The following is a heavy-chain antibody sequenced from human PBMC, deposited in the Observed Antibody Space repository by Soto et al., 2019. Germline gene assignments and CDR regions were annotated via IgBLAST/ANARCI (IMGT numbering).Heavy chain of an antibody. J-gene: IGHJ4*02. D-gene: IGHD3-3*01. CDR3: ARARGDFCSGSPFDY. CDR1: GYTFTSYA. V-gene: IGHV1-3*01. CDR2: INAGNGNT. Sequence: QVKLVQSGAEVKKPGASVKVSCKASGYTFTSYAMHWVRQAPGQRLEWMGWINAGNGNTKYSQKFQGRVTITRDTSASTAYLELSSLRSEDTAVYYCARARGDFCSGSPFDYWGQGTLGTVSS.